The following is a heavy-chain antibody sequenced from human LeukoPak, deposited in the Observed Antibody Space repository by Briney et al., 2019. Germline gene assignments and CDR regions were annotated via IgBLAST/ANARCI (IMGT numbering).Heavy chain of an antibody. CDR3: ASSSWTQLWSPFY. D-gene: IGHD5-18*01. J-gene: IGHJ4*02. CDR1: GFTFSSYS. CDR2: ISSSGSTI. V-gene: IGHV3-48*04. Sequence: AGGSLRLSCAASGFTFSSYSMNWVRRAPGKGLEWVSYISSSGSTIYYADSVKGRFTISRDNTKNSMYLQMKSLRVEDTGVYYCASSSWTQLWSPFYWGQGTLVTVSS.